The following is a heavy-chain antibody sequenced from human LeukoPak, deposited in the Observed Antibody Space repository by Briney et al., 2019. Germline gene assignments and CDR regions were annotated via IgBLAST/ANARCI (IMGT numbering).Heavy chain of an antibody. CDR3: ARLSYGSGSTPFEY. CDR1: GGSISSYY. V-gene: IGHV4-59*08. Sequence: SETLSLTCTVSGGSISSYYWSWIRQPPGKGLEWIGYIYYSGSTNYNPSLKSRVTISVDTSKNQFSLKLSSVTAADTAVYYCARLSYGSGSTPFEYWGQGTLVTVSS. CDR2: IYYSGST. D-gene: IGHD3-10*01. J-gene: IGHJ4*02.